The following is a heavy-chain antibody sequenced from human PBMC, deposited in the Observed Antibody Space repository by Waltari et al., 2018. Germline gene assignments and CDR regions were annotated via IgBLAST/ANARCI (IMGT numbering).Heavy chain of an antibody. J-gene: IGHJ6*03. D-gene: IGHD3-10*01. Sequence: VQLQESGPGLVKPSETLSLTCTVTGGSIRTYYWSWIRQPAGKGREWIVRIYATGSTNYTPALKSRVTLSVDTSKNQFSLKLSSVTAADTAVYYCARLPYNNIYFYDYMDVWGKGTTVTVSS. CDR1: GGSIRTYY. V-gene: IGHV4-4*07. CDR2: IYATGST. CDR3: ARLPYNNIYFYDYMDV.